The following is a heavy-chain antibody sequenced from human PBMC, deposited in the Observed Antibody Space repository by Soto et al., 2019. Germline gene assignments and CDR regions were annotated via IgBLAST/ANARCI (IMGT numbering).Heavy chain of an antibody. CDR2: IYHGGST. CDR1: GYSISSGYY. V-gene: IGHV4-38-2*01. Sequence: SETLSLTCAVSGYSISSGYYWGWLRQPPGKGLESIGSIYHGGSTYCNPSLNSRVTLSIDMTNNHASLIRNSVTAADTAVYYCARVGPWVPYYYDSSPYTLVNWFHPWGQVTLVTVCS. J-gene: IGHJ5*02. CDR3: ARVGPWVPYYYDSSPYTLVNWFHP. D-gene: IGHD3-22*01.